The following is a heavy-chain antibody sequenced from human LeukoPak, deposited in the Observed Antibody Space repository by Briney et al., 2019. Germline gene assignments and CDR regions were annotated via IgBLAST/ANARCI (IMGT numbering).Heavy chain of an antibody. CDR2: INAGNGNT. D-gene: IGHD2-15*01. Sequence: ASVKVSCKASGYTFTSYAMHWVRQAPGQRLEWMGWINAGNGNTKYSQKFQGRVTITRDTSASTAYMELSGLRSEDTAVYYCARDRYCSGGSCLRSWFDPWGQGTLVTVSS. J-gene: IGHJ5*02. V-gene: IGHV1-3*01. CDR3: ARDRYCSGGSCLRSWFDP. CDR1: GYTFTSYA.